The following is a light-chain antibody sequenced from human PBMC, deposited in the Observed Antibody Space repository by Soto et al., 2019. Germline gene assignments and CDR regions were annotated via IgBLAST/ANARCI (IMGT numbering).Light chain of an antibody. J-gene: IGLJ1*01. CDR2: EVT. CDR3: SSYAGSNNFV. CDR1: SSDVGRFNY. V-gene: IGLV2-8*01. Sequence: QSVLTQPPSASGSPGQSVSISCTGTSSDVGRFNYVSWYQQHPGKAPKLIIYEVTKRPSGVPDRFSGSKSGNTASLTVSGLRAEDEAHYYCSSYAGSNNFVLGNGTKVTVL.